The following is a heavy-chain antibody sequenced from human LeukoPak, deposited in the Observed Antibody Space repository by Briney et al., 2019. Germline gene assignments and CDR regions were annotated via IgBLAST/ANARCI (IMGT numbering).Heavy chain of an antibody. CDR1: GFTFSSYA. J-gene: IGHJ4*02. CDR3: ARDFLTGFDY. V-gene: IGHV3-30-3*01. D-gene: IGHD3-9*01. CDR2: ISYDGSNK. Sequence: GGSLRLSCAASGFTFSSYAMHWVRQASGKGLEWVAVISYDGSNKYYADSVKGRFTISRDNSKNTLYLQMNSLRAEDTAVYYCARDFLTGFDYWGQGTLVTVSS.